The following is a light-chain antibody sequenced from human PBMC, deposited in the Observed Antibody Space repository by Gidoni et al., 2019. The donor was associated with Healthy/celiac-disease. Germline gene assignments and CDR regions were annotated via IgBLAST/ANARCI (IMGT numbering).Light chain of an antibody. CDR2: DVS. Sequence: PRSLSGSPGQSVTISCTGTSSDVGGYNYVSWYQQHPGKAPKLMIYDVSKRPSGVPDRFSGSKSGNTASLTISGLQAEDEADYYCCSYAGSYTLVVFGGGTKLTVL. V-gene: IGLV2-11*01. J-gene: IGLJ2*01. CDR1: SSDVGGYNY. CDR3: CSYAGSYTLVV.